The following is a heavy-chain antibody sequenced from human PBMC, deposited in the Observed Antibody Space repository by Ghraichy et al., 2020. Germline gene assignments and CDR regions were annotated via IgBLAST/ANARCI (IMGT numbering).Heavy chain of an antibody. Sequence: GGSLRLSCAASGFTFSGSAMHWVRQASGKGLEWVGRIRSKPNNYATAYGASVKGRFTISRDDSKNTAYLQMNSLKTEDTAVYYCSRGYCSSTSCYQVDYWGQGTLVTVSS. J-gene: IGHJ4*02. V-gene: IGHV3-73*01. D-gene: IGHD2-2*01. CDR2: IRSKPNNYAT. CDR3: SRGYCSSTSCYQVDY. CDR1: GFTFSGSA.